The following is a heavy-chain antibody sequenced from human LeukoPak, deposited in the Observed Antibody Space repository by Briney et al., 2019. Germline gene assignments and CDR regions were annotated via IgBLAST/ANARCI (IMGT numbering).Heavy chain of an antibody. CDR2: ISYDGSNK. CDR3: ARARLPRGMDV. J-gene: IGHJ6*02. V-gene: IGHV3-30-3*01. CDR1: GFTFSSYA. Sequence: GGSLRLSCAASGFTFSSYAMHRVRQAPGKGLEWVAVISYDGSNKYYADSVKGRFTISRDNSKNTLYLQMNSLRAEDTAVYYCARARLPRGMDVWGQGTTVTVSS.